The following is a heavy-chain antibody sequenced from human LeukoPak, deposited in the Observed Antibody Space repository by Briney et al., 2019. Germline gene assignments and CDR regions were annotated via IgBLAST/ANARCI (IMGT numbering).Heavy chain of an antibody. CDR2: ISAYNGNT. V-gene: IGHV1-18*01. Sequence: WASVKVSCKASGYTFTSYGISWVRQAPGQGLEWMGWISAYNGNTNYAQKLQGRVTMTTDTSTSTAYMELRSLRSDDTAVYYCARDRYSTYLGWFDPWGQGTLVTVSS. CDR1: GYTFTSYG. CDR3: ARDRYSTYLGWFDP. J-gene: IGHJ5*02. D-gene: IGHD4-11*01.